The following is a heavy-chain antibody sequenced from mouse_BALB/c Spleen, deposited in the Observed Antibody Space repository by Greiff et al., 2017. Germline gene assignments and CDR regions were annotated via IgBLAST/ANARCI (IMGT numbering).Heavy chain of an antibody. Sequence: EVMLVESGGDLVKPGGSLKLSCAASGFTFSSYGMSWVRQTPDKRLEWVATISSGGSYTYYPDSVKGRFTISRDNAKNTLYLQMSSLKSEDTAMYYCARHSDYDRFAYWGQGTLVTVSA. CDR2: ISSGGSYT. V-gene: IGHV5-6*01. CDR1: GFTFSSYG. CDR3: ARHSDYDRFAY. J-gene: IGHJ3*01. D-gene: IGHD2-4*01.